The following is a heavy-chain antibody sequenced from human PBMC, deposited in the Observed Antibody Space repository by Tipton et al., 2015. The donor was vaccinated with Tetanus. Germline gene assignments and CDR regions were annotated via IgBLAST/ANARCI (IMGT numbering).Heavy chain of an antibody. J-gene: IGHJ2*01. V-gene: IGHV5-51*01. D-gene: IGHD3-3*01. CDR1: GYNFSHYS. CDR3: ARRRSAVLSGAYHWYFDL. Sequence: QLVQSGAEVGKPGESLKISCQGSGYNFSHYSIGWVRQLPGRGLEWMGIGDPRDSQATYGPSFQGQVTISADRSINVAYLQWGSLKASDTGLYYCARRRSAVLSGAYHWYFDLWGRGTLVGVSS. CDR2: GDPRDSQA.